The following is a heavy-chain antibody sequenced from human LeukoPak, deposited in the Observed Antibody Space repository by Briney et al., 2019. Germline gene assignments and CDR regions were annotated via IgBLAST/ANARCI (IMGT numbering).Heavy chain of an antibody. J-gene: IGHJ4*02. CDR2: ISGSGGST. CDR1: GFTFSSYA. D-gene: IGHD3-16*02. Sequence: GGSLRLSCAASGFTFSSYAMSWVRQAPGKGLEWVSAISGSGGSTYYADSVKGRFTISRDNSKNTLYLQMNSLRAEDTAVYYCARGIGTMITFGGVIGPFDYWGQGTLVTVSS. CDR3: ARGIGTMITFGGVIGPFDY. V-gene: IGHV3-23*01.